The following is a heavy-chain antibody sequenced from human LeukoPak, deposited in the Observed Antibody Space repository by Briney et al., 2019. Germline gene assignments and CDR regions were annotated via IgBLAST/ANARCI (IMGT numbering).Heavy chain of an antibody. Sequence: PSEALSLTCTVSGASISSGSYYWSWIRQPAGKGLEWIGRIYSSGSINYNPSLKSRVTISVDTSKNQFSLKLSSVTAADTAVYYCARDRGSSVVAFWFDPWGPGTLVTVSS. CDR2: IYSSGSI. J-gene: IGHJ5*02. V-gene: IGHV4-61*02. D-gene: IGHD6-6*01. CDR3: ARDRGSSVVAFWFDP. CDR1: GASISSGSYY.